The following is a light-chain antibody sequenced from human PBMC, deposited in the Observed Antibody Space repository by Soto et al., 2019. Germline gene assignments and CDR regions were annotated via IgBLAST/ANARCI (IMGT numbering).Light chain of an antibody. Sequence: DIQMTQSPSSLSASVGDRVTITCQASQDISIYLNWYQQKPGKAPKLLIYDASNFETGVTSRFSGSGSGTDFTFTISSLQPEDIATYYCQQYDNLPITFGQGTRLQIK. CDR1: QDISIY. CDR2: DAS. J-gene: IGKJ5*01. CDR3: QQYDNLPIT. V-gene: IGKV1-33*01.